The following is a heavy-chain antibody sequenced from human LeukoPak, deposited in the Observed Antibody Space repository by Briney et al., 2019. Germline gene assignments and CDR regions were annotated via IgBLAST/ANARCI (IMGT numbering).Heavy chain of an antibody. CDR1: GYTITNYG. CDR3: ARSGGAFDY. D-gene: IGHD3-10*01. Sequence: ASVKVSCKASGYTITNYGFNWVRQAPGQGLEWMGWIIVYNGNTNYAQKFQGRVTMTTDTSTSTAYMEVRSLRSDDTAVYYCARSGGAFDYWGQGTLVTVSS. V-gene: IGHV1-18*01. CDR2: IIVYNGNT. J-gene: IGHJ4*02.